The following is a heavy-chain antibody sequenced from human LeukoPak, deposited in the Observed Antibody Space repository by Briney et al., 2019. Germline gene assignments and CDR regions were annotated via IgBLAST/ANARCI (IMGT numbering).Heavy chain of an antibody. V-gene: IGHV3-9*01. D-gene: IGHD1-26*01. Sequence: PGGSLRLSCAASGFTFDDYAMHWVRQAPGKGLEWVSGISWNSGSIGYADSVKGRFTISRDNAKNSLYLQMNSLRAEDTALYYCAKDTGGSYSWGLRGADYWGQGTLVTVSS. CDR1: GFTFDDYA. J-gene: IGHJ4*02. CDR3: AKDTGGSYSWGLRGADY. CDR2: ISWNSGSI.